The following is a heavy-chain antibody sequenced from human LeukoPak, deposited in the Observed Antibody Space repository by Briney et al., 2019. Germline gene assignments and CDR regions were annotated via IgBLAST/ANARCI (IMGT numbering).Heavy chain of an antibody. CDR3: ARDGELLMYYYYMDV. D-gene: IGHD3-10*01. CDR1: GYTFTGYY. CDR2: INPNSGGT. V-gene: IGHV1-2*02. J-gene: IGHJ6*03. Sequence: ASVKVSCEASGYTFTGYYMHWVRQAPGQGLEWMGWINPNSGGTNSAQKFQGRVTMTRDTSISTAYMELSRLRSDDTAVYYCARDGELLMYYYYMDVWGKGTTVTVSS.